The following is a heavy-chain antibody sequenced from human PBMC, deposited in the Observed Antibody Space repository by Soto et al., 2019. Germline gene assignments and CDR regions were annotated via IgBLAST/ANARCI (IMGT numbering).Heavy chain of an antibody. V-gene: IGHV3-23*01. CDR3: VKRFGIGEDLGHLDY. D-gene: IGHD1-26*01. Sequence: EVQLLESGGGLVQPGGSLRLSCAASGFTFSSYPMTWVRQAPGLGLGWVSAISGSGDNTYYADSVKGRFTISRDNSKNTLYMQLNSLRDEDTAVYYCVKRFGIGEDLGHLDYWGQGTLVTVSS. J-gene: IGHJ4*02. CDR1: GFTFSSYP. CDR2: ISGSGDNT.